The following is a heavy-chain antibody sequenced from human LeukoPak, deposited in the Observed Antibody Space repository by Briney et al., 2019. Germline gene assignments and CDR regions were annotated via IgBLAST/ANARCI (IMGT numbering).Heavy chain of an antibody. CDR1: GGSISSYY. D-gene: IGHD6-19*01. Sequence: SETLSLTCTVSGGSISSYYWSWIRQPAGKGLEWIGRIYTSGSTNYNPSLKSRVTMSVDTSKNQFSLKLSSVTAADTAVYYCARVPPVLPAVGAVAVFDYWGQGTLVTVSS. J-gene: IGHJ4*02. CDR2: IYTSGST. CDR3: ARVPPVLPAVGAVAVFDY. V-gene: IGHV4-4*07.